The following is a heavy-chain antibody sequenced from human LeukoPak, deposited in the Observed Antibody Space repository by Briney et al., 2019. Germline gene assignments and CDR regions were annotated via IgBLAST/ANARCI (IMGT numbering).Heavy chain of an antibody. CDR3: ARVRDLYRDY. D-gene: IGHD5-12*01. J-gene: IGHJ4*02. CDR1: GLTFSSYT. Sequence: GGSLRLSCAASGLTFSSYTMNWVRQAPGKGLEWVSSISGGSTYTFYADSVMGRFTISRDNAKNSMYLHMSSLRAEDTAVYYCARVRDLYRDYWGQGILVTVSS. CDR2: ISGGSTYT. V-gene: IGHV3-21*01.